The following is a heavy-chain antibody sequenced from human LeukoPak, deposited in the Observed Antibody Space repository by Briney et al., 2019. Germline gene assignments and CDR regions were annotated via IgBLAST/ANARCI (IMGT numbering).Heavy chain of an antibody. CDR2: SYYSGTT. CDR1: GASITSYY. Sequence: SETLSLTCTVSGASITSYYWSRIRQPPGKGLEWIGYSYYSGTTNYNPSLKSRVTISVDTSKKQFSLKLSSVTAADTTVFYCARDRGGPYFDLWGRGTLVTVSS. J-gene: IGHJ2*01. CDR3: ARDRGGPYFDL. V-gene: IGHV4-59*12.